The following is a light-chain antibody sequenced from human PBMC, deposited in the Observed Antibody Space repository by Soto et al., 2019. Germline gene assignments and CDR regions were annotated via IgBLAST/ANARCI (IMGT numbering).Light chain of an antibody. CDR1: HSISGY. CDR2: DAS. CDR3: QQRSNT. J-gene: IGKJ5*01. Sequence: TQSPSSLSASVGDRVTITCRASHSISGYLAWYQQKPGQAPRLLIYDASNRATGIPARFSGSGSGTDFTLTISSLEPEDFAVYYCQQRSNTFGQGTRLEIK. V-gene: IGKV3-11*01.